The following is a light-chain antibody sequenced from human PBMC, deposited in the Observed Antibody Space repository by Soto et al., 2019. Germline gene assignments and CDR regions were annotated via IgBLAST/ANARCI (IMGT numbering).Light chain of an antibody. CDR2: AAS. CDR1: HDISNS. V-gene: IGKV1-27*01. J-gene: IGKJ3*01. CDR3: QKYNGSPPLFT. Sequence: DIQMTQSPSSLSASVGDRVTITCRASHDISNSLAWYQQKPGQVPKLVIFAASTLQSGVPSRFRGSGSGTDFTLTINSLQPEDFATYSCQKYNGSPPLFTFGPGTKVDIK.